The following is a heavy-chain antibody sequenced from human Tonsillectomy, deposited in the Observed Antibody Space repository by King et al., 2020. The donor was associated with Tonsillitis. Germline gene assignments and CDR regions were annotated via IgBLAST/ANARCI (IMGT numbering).Heavy chain of an antibody. Sequence: VQLQQWGAGLLKPSETLSLTCAVYGGSFSGYYWSWIRQPPGKGLEWIGEINHSGSTNYNPSLKSRVTISVDTSKNQFSLKLSSVTAADTAVYYCAGGGGDGYNFGSGAFDIWGQGTMVTVSS. V-gene: IGHV4-34*01. CDR1: GGSFSGYY. J-gene: IGHJ3*02. CDR3: AGGGGDGYNFGSGAFDI. D-gene: IGHD5-24*01. CDR2: INHSGST.